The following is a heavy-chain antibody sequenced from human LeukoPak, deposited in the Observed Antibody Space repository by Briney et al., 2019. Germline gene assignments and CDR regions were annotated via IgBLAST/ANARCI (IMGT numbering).Heavy chain of an antibody. Sequence: GGSLRLSCAASGFTFSNYWMSWVRQAPGKGPEWMGNIKEDGSETYYVDSVKGRFTISRDNAQNSLYLHMHSLRVEDTAVYYCARSSYSSSSSVWGQGTMVTVSS. V-gene: IGHV3-7*03. CDR2: IKEDGSET. CDR3: ARSSYSSSSSV. J-gene: IGHJ3*01. D-gene: IGHD6-6*01. CDR1: GFTFSNYW.